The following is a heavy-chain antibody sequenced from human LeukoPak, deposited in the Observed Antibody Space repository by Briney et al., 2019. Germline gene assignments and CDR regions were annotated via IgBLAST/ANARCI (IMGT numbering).Heavy chain of an antibody. J-gene: IGHJ4*02. D-gene: IGHD6-13*01. Sequence: GGSLRLSCAVSGFIFNSYAMSWVRQAPGKGLEWVSSVSASGGSTYHADSVKGRFTISRDNSKNTLHLQMNSLRADDAALYYCAKGALAAAGSGFDYWGQGTLVTVSS. CDR2: VSASGGST. CDR1: GFIFNSYA. CDR3: AKGALAAAGSGFDY. V-gene: IGHV3-23*01.